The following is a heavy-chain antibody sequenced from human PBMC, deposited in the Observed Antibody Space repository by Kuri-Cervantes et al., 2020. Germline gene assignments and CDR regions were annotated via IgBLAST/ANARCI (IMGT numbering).Heavy chain of an antibody. J-gene: IGHJ4*02. D-gene: IGHD3-9*01. CDR2: IWYDGSNK. V-gene: IGHV3-33*03. Sequence: GGSLRLSCAASGFTFSSYGMHWVRQAPGKGLEWVAVIWYDGSNKYYADSVKGRFTISRDNAKNSLYLQMDSLRAEDTAVYYCARPAGDYDILTGYDYWGQGTLVTVSS. CDR1: GFTFSSYG. CDR3: ARPAGDYDILTGYDY.